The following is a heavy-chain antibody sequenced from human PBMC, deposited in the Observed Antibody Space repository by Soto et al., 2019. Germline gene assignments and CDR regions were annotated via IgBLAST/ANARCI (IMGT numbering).Heavy chain of an antibody. CDR1: GFTFSSYA. J-gene: IGHJ3*02. Sequence: GSLRLSRAASGFTFSSYAMSWVRQAPGKGLEWVSAISGSGGSTYYADSVKGRFTISRDNSKNTLYLQMNSLRAEDTAVYYCAKLGYCSSTSCPGGAFDIWGQGTMVTVSS. CDR2: ISGSGGST. D-gene: IGHD2-2*01. V-gene: IGHV3-23*01. CDR3: AKLGYCSSTSCPGGAFDI.